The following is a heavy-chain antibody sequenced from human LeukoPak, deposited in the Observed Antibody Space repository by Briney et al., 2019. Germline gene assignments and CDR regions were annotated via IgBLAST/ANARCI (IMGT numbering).Heavy chain of an antibody. J-gene: IGHJ4*02. CDR1: GFTFSSYS. CDR3: ARVNQYSRIAAAGSVDY. CDR2: ISSSSSYI. D-gene: IGHD6-13*01. Sequence: PGGSLRLSCAASGFTFSSYSMNWVRQAPGKGLEWVSSISSSSSYIYYADSVKGRFTISRDNAKNSLYLQMNSLRAEDTAVYYCARVNQYSRIAAAGSVDYWGQGTLVTVSS. V-gene: IGHV3-21*01.